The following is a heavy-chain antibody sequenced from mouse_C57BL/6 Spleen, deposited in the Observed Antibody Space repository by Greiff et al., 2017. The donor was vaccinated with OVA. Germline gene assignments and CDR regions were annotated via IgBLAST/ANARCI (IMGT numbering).Heavy chain of an antibody. J-gene: IGHJ2*01. V-gene: IGHV5-16*01. CDR1: GFTFSDYY. D-gene: IGHD2-3*01. CDR3: ARDDGYYDY. Sequence: EVKVVESEGGLVQPGSSMKLSCTASGFTFSDYYMAWVRQVPEKGLEWVANINHDGSSTYYLDSLKSRFIISRYNAKNILYLQMSSLKSEDTATYYCARDDGYYDYWGQGTTLTVSS. CDR2: INHDGSST.